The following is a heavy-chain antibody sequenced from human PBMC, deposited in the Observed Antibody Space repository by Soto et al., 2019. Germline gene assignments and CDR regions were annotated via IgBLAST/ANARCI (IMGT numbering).Heavy chain of an antibody. CDR3: ASSRSTVSYWFDP. CDR2: TYYSGNT. J-gene: IGHJ5*02. Sequence: TVSGGSISSGDYYWGWIRQHPGKGLEWIGYTYYSGNTYYNPSLKSRVAISLDTSKNQFSLKLSSVTAADTAVYYCASSRSTVSYWFDPWGQGTLVTVSS. CDR1: GGSISSGDYY. V-gene: IGHV4-31*03. D-gene: IGHD4-17*01.